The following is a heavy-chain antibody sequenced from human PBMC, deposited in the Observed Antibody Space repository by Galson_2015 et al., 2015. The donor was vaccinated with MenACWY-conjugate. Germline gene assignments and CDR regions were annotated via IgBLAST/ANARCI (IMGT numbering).Heavy chain of an antibody. CDR1: GYTFTSYA. D-gene: IGHD2-15*01. CDR2: INAGNGNT. CDR3: ARPFLCSGGSCYGYGMDV. V-gene: IGHV1-3*01. J-gene: IGHJ6*02. Sequence: SVKVSCKASGYTFTSYAMHWVRQAPGQRLEWMGWINAGNGNTKYSQKFQGRVTITRDTSASTAYMELSSLRSEDTAVYYCARPFLCSGGSCYGYGMDVWVQGTTVAVSS.